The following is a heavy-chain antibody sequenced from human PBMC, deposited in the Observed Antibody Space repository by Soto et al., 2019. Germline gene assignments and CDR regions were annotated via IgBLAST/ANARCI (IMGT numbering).Heavy chain of an antibody. D-gene: IGHD5-12*01. CDR2: IIPIFGTT. V-gene: IGHV1-69*01. J-gene: IGHJ4*02. Sequence: QVQLVQSGTEVKKPGSSVKVSCKASGGTFSSDTISWVRQAPGQGLEWMGGIIPIFGTTNYAQKFQGRVKITADESTSTAYIALSSLRSEDTAVYFCARDRSGYDFPDYWGQGTLVTVSS. CDR1: GGTFSSDT. CDR3: ARDRSGYDFPDY.